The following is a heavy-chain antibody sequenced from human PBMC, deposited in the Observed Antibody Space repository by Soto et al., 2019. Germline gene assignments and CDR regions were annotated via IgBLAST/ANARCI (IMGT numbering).Heavy chain of an antibody. D-gene: IGHD3-9*01. J-gene: IGHJ4*02. V-gene: IGHV4-39*01. CDR1: GDSINSDKDY. CDR2: IYYRGNT. CDR3: ARLEGLATISYYFDF. Sequence: QLQESGPGLVKPSETLSLTCSVSGDSINSDKDYWGWIRQPPGKGLEWIGSIYYRGNTYYNPSLQTRVTISLDKSKSQFSLRLNSVTAADSAVYFCARLEGLATISYYFDFWGQGAQVTFSS.